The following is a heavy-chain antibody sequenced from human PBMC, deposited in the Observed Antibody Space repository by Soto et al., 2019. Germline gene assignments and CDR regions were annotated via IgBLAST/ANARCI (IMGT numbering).Heavy chain of an antibody. V-gene: IGHV1-58*02. J-gene: IGHJ3*02. Sequence: QMQLVQSGPEVKKPGTSVKVSCKASGFTFTSSAMQWVRQARGQRLEWIGWIVVGSGNTNYAQKFQERVTITRDMSTSTGHIELSSRSSDDTAVYYCAAVSPSVVVNQLDAFDIWGQGTMVTVSS. D-gene: IGHD3-22*01. CDR2: IVVGSGNT. CDR3: AAVSPSVVVNQLDAFDI. CDR1: GFTFTSSA.